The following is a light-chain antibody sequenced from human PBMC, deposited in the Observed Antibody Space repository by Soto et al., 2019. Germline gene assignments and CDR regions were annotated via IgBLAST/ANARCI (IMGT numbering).Light chain of an antibody. V-gene: IGKV1-5*01. J-gene: IGKJ1*01. CDR1: QSISSW. CDR2: DAS. Sequence: DIQMTQSPSTLSASVGDRVTITCRASQSISSWLAWYQQKPGKAPKLLIYDASSLESGVPSRFSGSGSGTEFTLPISSLQPDDFATYYCQQYNSYPVWTFGQGTKVEIK. CDR3: QQYNSYPVWT.